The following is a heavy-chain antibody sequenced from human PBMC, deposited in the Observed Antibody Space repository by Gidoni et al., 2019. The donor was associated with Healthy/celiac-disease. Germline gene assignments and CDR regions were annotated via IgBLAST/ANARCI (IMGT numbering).Heavy chain of an antibody. V-gene: IGHV4-39*01. CDR3: ARHCKSDALSLNWFDP. Sequence: QLQLQESGPGLVTPSDTLSLTCTVSGASISSSSYYWGWIRQPPGKGLEWIGSIYYSGSTYYNPSLKSRVTISVDTSKNQFSLKLSSVTAADTAVYYCARHCKSDALSLNWFDPWGQGTLVTVSS. CDR1: GASISSSSYY. J-gene: IGHJ5*02. D-gene: IGHD3-16*01. CDR2: IYYSGST.